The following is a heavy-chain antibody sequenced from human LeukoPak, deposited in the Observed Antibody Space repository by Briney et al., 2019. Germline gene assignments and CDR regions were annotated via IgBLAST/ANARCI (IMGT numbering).Heavy chain of an antibody. J-gene: IGHJ4*02. CDR1: GFTFSSFW. Sequence: GGSLRLSCAASGFTFSSFWMTWVRQAPGKGLEWVANIRQDGSAKYYVDSVKGRFTISRDNAKNSLCLQLNSLRAEDTAVYYCARVRYGDYFDYWGQGTLVTVSS. CDR3: ARVRYGDYFDY. CDR2: IRQDGSAK. V-gene: IGHV3-7*05. D-gene: IGHD4-17*01.